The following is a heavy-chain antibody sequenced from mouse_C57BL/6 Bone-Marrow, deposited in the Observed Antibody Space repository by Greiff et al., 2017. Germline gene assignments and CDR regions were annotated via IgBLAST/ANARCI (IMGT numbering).Heavy chain of an antibody. CDR1: GYTFTDYE. Sequence: VQLQQSGAELVRPGASVTLSCKASGYTFTDYEMHWVKQTPVHGLEWIGAIDPETGGTAYNQKFKGKAILTADKSSSTAYMELRSLTSEDSAVYYCTSYANYVSYAMDYWGQGTSVTVSS. V-gene: IGHV1-15*01. CDR2: IDPETGGT. J-gene: IGHJ4*01. CDR3: TSYANYVSYAMDY. D-gene: IGHD2-1*01.